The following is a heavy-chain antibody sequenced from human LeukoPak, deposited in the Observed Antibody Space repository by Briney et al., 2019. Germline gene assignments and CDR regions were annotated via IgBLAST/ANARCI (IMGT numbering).Heavy chain of an antibody. D-gene: IGHD6-6*01. CDR1: GGSISSFY. V-gene: IGHV4-59*08. CDR2: IYYTEAT. J-gene: IGHJ4*02. Sequence: SETLSLTCAFSGGSISSFYWSWIGQPPWKGLEWIGNIYYTEATDYNPSLKSRVTISIHTSRDQFSLKMTSVTAADTAVYYCVRQGVEYSTSSSRRTWWAIFPDSWGQGTLVTVSS. CDR3: VRQGVEYSTSSSRRTWWAIFPDS.